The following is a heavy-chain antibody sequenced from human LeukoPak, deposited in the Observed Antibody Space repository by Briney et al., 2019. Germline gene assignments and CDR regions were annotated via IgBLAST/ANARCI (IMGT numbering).Heavy chain of an antibody. J-gene: IGHJ4*02. V-gene: IGHV1-46*01. Sequence: GASVKVSCKASGYTFSSYYMHWVRQAPGQGLEWRGIINPSVGSTSHAQKFKGRVTMTRDMSTSTVYMELSSLRSEDTAVYYCARELSSSSRLLDSWGQGTLVTVSS. D-gene: IGHD6-6*01. CDR2: INPSVGST. CDR3: ARELSSSSRLLDS. CDR1: GYTFSSYY.